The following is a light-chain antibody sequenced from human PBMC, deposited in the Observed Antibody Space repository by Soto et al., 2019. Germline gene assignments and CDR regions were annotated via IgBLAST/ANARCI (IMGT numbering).Light chain of an antibody. CDR2: GAS. V-gene: IGKV3-20*01. CDR3: QQYGSPGT. Sequence: EIVLTQSPGTLSLSPGERATLSCGASQSVSNNYLAWYKQKPGQAPRLLIYGASNRATGIPDRFSGSGSGTEFPLTISRLEPEDFAVYYCQQYGSPGTFGQGTKVDIK. CDR1: QSVSNNY. J-gene: IGKJ1*01.